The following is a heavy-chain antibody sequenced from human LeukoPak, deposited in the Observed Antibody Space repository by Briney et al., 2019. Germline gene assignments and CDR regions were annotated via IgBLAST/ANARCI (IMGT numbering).Heavy chain of an antibody. D-gene: IGHD3-22*01. CDR3: ARDFSGDSSGYFDY. J-gene: IGHJ4*02. V-gene: IGHV3-7*01. CDR1: GFTLSSYW. Sequence: GGSLRLSCAASGFTLSSYWMSWVRQAPGKGLEWVANIKQDGSEKYYVDSVKGRFTISRDNAKNSLYLQMNSLRAEDTAVYYCARDFSGDSSGYFDYWGQGTLVTVSS. CDR2: IKQDGSEK.